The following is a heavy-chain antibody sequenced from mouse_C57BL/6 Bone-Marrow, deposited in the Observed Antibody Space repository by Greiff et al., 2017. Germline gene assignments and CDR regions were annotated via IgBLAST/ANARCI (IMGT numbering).Heavy chain of an antibody. Sequence: EVKLQQSGPELVQPGASVKISCTASGYTFTDSYMNWVKQSHGKSLEWIGDINPNNGGTSYNQKFKGKATLTVDKSSSTAYMELRSLTAEDSAFYYCSRSAGIYYCCSSPFAYWGQGTLVTVSA. CDR2: INPNNGGT. V-gene: IGHV1-26*01. CDR1: GYTFTDSY. J-gene: IGHJ3*01. D-gene: IGHD1-1*01. CDR3: SRSAGIYYCCSSPFAY.